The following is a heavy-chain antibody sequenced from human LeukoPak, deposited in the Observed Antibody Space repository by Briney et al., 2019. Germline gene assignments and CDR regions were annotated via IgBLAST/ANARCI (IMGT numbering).Heavy chain of an antibody. CDR2: IHYSGTT. CDR1: GGSISSGSYQ. D-gene: IGHD3-3*01. V-gene: IGHV4-39*02. J-gene: IGHJ4*02. CDR3: ARDGVVHRADY. Sequence: SETLSLTCTVSGGSISSGSYQWGWLRQPPGKGLEWIGSIHYSGTTHYKPSLKSRVTTSVDTSKNQFSLKLTSVIAADTAVYYCARDGVVHRADYWGQGTLVTVSS.